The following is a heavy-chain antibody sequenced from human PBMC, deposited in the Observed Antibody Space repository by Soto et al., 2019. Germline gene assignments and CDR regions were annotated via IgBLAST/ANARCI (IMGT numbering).Heavy chain of an antibody. V-gene: IGHV4-30-2*01. Sequence: SETLSLTCAVSGGSISSGGYSWSWIRQPPGKGLEWIGYMYHSGSTYYNPSLKSRVTISIDRSKNQFSLKLSSVTAAETAEYYCARVLDYWGQGILLT. CDR3: ARVLDY. CDR1: GGSISSGGYS. J-gene: IGHJ4*02. CDR2: MYHSGST. D-gene: IGHD1-26*01.